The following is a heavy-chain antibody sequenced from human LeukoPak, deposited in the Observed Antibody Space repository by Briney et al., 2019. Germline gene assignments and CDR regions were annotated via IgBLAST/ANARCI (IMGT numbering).Heavy chain of an antibody. Sequence: SVKVSCKASGYTFTSYDINWVRQAPGQGLEWMGGIIPIFGTANYTQKFQGRVTITADESTSTAYMELSSLRSEDTAVYYCANMPTVTTTWFDPWGQGTLVTVSS. CDR1: GYTFTSYD. CDR3: ANMPTVTTTWFDP. CDR2: IIPIFGTA. D-gene: IGHD4-17*01. V-gene: IGHV1-69*13. J-gene: IGHJ5*02.